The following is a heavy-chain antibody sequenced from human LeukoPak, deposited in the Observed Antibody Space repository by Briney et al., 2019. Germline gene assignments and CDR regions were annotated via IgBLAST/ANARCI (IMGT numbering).Heavy chain of an antibody. Sequence: GGSLRLSCAASGFTFSTYTMSWVRQAPGKGLEWVSVISGSGGSTYYADSVKGRFTISRDNSKNTLCLQMNSLRAEDTAVYYCAKDRWYSSSGFFDYWGQGTLVTVSS. CDR2: ISGSGGST. D-gene: IGHD6-6*01. J-gene: IGHJ4*02. V-gene: IGHV3-23*01. CDR1: GFTFSTYT. CDR3: AKDRWYSSSGFFDY.